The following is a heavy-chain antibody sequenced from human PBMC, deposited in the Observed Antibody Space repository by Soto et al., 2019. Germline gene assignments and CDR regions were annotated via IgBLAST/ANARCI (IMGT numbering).Heavy chain of an antibody. CDR3: AAPRDEYGSGVSWFTYGMDI. J-gene: IGHJ6*02. Sequence: GGSLRLSCAASGFTFSSYGFHGVRQAPGKGLEWVALISHDGSAKNYADSVTGRFTISRDNSRNTLFLQMKRLTVDDTAIYYCAAPRDEYGSGVSWFTYGMDIWGQGTTVTVSS. CDR1: GFTFSSYG. CDR2: ISHDGSAK. D-gene: IGHD3-10*01. V-gene: IGHV3-30*03.